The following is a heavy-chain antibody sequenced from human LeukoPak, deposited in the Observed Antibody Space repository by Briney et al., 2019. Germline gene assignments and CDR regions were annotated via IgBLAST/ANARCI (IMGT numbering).Heavy chain of an antibody. CDR3: ASAAARAYYYYMDV. CDR1: GFTFSSYS. Sequence: GGSLRLSCAASGFTFSSYSMNWVRQAPGKGLEWVSSISSSSSYIYYADSVKGRFTISRDNAKNSLYLQMNSLRAEDTAVYYCASAAARAYYYYMDVWGKGTTVTVSS. CDR2: ISSSSSYI. D-gene: IGHD6-6*01. J-gene: IGHJ6*03. V-gene: IGHV3-21*01.